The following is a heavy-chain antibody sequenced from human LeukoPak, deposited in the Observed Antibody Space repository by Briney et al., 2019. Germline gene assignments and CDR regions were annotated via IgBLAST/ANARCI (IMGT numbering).Heavy chain of an antibody. J-gene: IGHJ6*03. D-gene: IGHD3-22*01. V-gene: IGHV3-30*04. CDR1: GFTFSSYA. CDR3: AKGSKLVVITRDHYMAV. Sequence: GGSLRLSCAASGFTFSSYAMHWVRQAPGKGLEWVAVISYDGGNKYYADSVKGRFTISRDNSKNTLYLQMNSLRAGDTAVYYCAKGSKLVVITRDHYMAVWGKGTTVTISS. CDR2: ISYDGGNK.